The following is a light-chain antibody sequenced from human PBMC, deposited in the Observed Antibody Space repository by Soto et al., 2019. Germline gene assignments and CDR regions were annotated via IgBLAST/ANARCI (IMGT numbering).Light chain of an antibody. J-gene: IGKJ4*01. CDR2: DAS. V-gene: IGKV3-11*01. CDR1: QNVGRT. Sequence: EIVMTQSPATLSLYPGERATLSCRASQNVGRTLAWLQHTPCQPPRLLIYDASTRAAGIPARFSGSGSGAAFTLTISSLEPEDSAVYYCQQRYTWVTFGGGTKLEIK. CDR3: QQRYTWVT.